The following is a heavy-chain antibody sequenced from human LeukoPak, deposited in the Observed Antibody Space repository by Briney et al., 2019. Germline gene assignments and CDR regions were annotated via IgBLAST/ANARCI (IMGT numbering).Heavy chain of an antibody. V-gene: IGHV3-21*01. J-gene: IGHJ6*02. CDR1: GFTFSSYS. CDR2: ISSSSSYI. D-gene: IGHD3-22*01. Sequence: PGGSLRLSCAASGFTFSSYSMNWVRQAPGKGLEWVSSISSSSSYIYYADSVKGRFTISRDNAKNSLYLQMNSLRAADTAVYYCAREDPSMIVVVPYYYYGMDVWGQGTTVTVSS. CDR3: AREDPSMIVVVPYYYYGMDV.